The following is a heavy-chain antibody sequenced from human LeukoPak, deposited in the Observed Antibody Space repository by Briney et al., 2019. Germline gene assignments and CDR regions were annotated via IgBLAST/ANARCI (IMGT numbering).Heavy chain of an antibody. Sequence: ASVKVSCKASGYTFTSNGISWVRQAPGQGLEWMGWISAYNGNTNYAQKLQGRVTMTTDTSTSSAYMELRSLRSDDTAVYYCARGRYDSSGYYYAFPEYYFDYWGQGTLVTVSS. V-gene: IGHV1-18*01. D-gene: IGHD3-22*01. CDR1: GYTFTSNG. CDR3: ARGRYDSSGYYYAFPEYYFDY. CDR2: ISAYNGNT. J-gene: IGHJ4*02.